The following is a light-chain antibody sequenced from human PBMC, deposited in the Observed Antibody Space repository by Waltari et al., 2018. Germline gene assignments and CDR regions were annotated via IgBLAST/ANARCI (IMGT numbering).Light chain of an antibody. CDR1: RSDLGSYHL. V-gene: IGLV2-23*02. Sequence: QSALTQPASVSGSPGQSITISCTGLRSDLGSYHLVSCFQQHPDKAPKLLIYEVSKRPSEFSKRLAGSASGNTAYLAISGLQAEDEADYYCCSSPESSTSWVFGGGTKLTVL. CDR3: CSSPESSTSWV. J-gene: IGLJ3*02. CDR2: EVS.